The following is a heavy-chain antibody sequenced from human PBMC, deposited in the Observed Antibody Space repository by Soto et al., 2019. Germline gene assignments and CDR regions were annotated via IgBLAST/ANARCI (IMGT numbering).Heavy chain of an antibody. CDR1: GYTFTGYY. J-gene: IGHJ3*02. V-gene: IGHV1-2*02. Sequence: ASVKVSCKASGYTFTGYYMHWVRQAPGQGLEWMGWINPNRGGTNYAQKFQGRVTMTMDKSISTAYMELSRLRSDDTAVYYCARLVVINAFDIWGQGTMVTVSS. CDR3: ARLVVINAFDI. CDR2: INPNRGGT. D-gene: IGHD3-22*01.